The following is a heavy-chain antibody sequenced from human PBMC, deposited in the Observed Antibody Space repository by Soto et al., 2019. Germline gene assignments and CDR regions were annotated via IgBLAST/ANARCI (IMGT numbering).Heavy chain of an antibody. D-gene: IGHD6-19*01. CDR3: ARVHRYSSGWYAGYYGMDV. CDR2: ISSSGSTI. V-gene: IGHV3-48*03. CDR1: GFTFSSYE. Sequence: EVQLVESGGGLVQPGGSLRLSCAASGFTFSSYEMNWVRQAPGKGLEWVSYISSSGSTIYYADSVKGRFTISRDNAKNSLYRQMNSLRAEDTAVYYCARVHRYSSGWYAGYYGMDVWGQGTTVTVSS. J-gene: IGHJ6*02.